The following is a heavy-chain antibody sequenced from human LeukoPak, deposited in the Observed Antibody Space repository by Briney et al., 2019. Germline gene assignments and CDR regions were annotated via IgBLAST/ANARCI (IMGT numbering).Heavy chain of an antibody. CDR3: TKDPNGDYIGAFDP. CDR2: ITGSHGRT. V-gene: IGHV3-23*01. J-gene: IGHJ5*02. Sequence: GGSLRLSCAASGFTFSSFAMTWVRQAPGKGLEWVSSITGSHGRTYTTDSVRGRFTISRDNSQNTLYLQMNSLRAEDTAVYYCTKDPNGDYIGAFDPWGQGTLVTVSS. CDR1: GFTFSSFA. D-gene: IGHD4-17*01.